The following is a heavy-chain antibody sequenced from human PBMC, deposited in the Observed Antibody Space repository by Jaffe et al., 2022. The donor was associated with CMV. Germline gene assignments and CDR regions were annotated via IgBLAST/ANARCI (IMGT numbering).Heavy chain of an antibody. CDR1: GFTFDDYT. Sequence: EVQLVESGGVVVQPGGSLRLSCAASGFTFDDYTMHWVRQAPGKGLEWVSLISWDGGSTYYADSVKGRFTISRDNSKNSLYLQMNSLRTEDTALYYCAKGDSSGYLHYYYYGMDVWGQGTTVTVSS. J-gene: IGHJ6*02. CDR3: AKGDSSGYLHYYYYGMDV. CDR2: ISWDGGST. V-gene: IGHV3-43*01. D-gene: IGHD3-22*01.